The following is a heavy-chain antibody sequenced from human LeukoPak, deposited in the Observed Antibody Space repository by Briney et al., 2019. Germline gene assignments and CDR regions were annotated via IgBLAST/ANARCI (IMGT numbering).Heavy chain of an antibody. CDR1: GGSISSYY. CDR3: ARINWGPTYFDY. V-gene: IGHV4-59*01. J-gene: IGHJ4*02. D-gene: IGHD7-27*01. Sequence: PSETLSITCTVSGGSISSYYWSWIRQPPGKGLEWIGYIYYSGTTNYNPSLKSRVTISIDTSKNQFSLRLSSVTAADTAVYYCARINWGPTYFDYWGQGTLVTVSS. CDR2: IYYSGTT.